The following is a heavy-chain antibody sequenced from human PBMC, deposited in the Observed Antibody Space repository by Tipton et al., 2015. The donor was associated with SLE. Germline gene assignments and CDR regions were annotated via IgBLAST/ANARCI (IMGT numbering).Heavy chain of an antibody. CDR2: IYTSGST. CDR3: AGSIAARLAYYYYYMDV. D-gene: IGHD6-6*01. V-gene: IGHV4-4*08. CDR1: GGSISSYY. Sequence: TLSLTCTASGGSISSYYWSWIRQPPGKGLEWIGYIYTSGSTNYNPSLKSRVTISVDTSKNQFSLKLSSVTAADTAVYYCAGSIAARLAYYYYYMDVWGKGTTVTVSS. J-gene: IGHJ6*03.